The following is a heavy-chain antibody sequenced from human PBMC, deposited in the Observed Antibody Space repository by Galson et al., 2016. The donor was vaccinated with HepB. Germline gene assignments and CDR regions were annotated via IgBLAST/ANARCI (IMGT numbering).Heavy chain of an antibody. D-gene: IGHD5-18*01. CDR1: GYNFSDYT. V-gene: IGHV1-3*01. J-gene: IGHJ4*02. CDR3: ARVGNGYGYAYDF. Sequence: SVKVSCKASGYNFSDYTIHWVRQAPGQRLEWMGWINSGNGNTKFSQKFQGRITITRDTSASTAFMEVNSLRSEDTAVYWCARVGNGYGYAYDFWGQGSLVTVSS. CDR2: INSGNGNT.